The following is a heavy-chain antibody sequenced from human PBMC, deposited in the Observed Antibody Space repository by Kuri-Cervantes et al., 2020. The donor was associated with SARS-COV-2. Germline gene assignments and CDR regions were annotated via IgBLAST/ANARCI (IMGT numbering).Heavy chain of an antibody. CDR3: ARDGWFGELNFHYYGMDV. Sequence: GESLKISCAASGFTFSSYWMSWARQAPGKGLEWVANIKQDGSEKYYADSVKGRFAISRDNAKNSLYLQMNSLRAEDTAVYYCARDGWFGELNFHYYGMDVWGQGTTVTVSS. V-gene: IGHV3-7*01. D-gene: IGHD3-10*01. J-gene: IGHJ6*02. CDR2: IKQDGSEK. CDR1: GFTFSSYW.